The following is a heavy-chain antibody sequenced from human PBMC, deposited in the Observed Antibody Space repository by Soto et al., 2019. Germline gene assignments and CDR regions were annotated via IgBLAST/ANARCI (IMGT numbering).Heavy chain of an antibody. CDR2: INPNSDDT. D-gene: IGHD6-19*01. V-gene: IGHV1-2*02. CDR1: GYTFTGYY. Sequence: ASVKVSCKASGYTFTGYYMHWVRQAPGQGLEWMGWINPNSDDTNYAQKFQGRVTMTRDTSISTAYMELSRLRSDDTAVYYCARLEASGRYYFDYWGQGTLVTVSS. CDR3: ARLEASGRYYFDY. J-gene: IGHJ4*02.